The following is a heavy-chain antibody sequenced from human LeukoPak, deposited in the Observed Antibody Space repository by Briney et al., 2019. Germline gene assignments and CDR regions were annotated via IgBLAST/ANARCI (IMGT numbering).Heavy chain of an antibody. CDR2: IYPGDSDT. D-gene: IGHD6-19*01. V-gene: IGHV5-51*01. Sequence: GESPKISCKASGYSFTNYWIGWVRQMPGKGLECMGIIYPGDSDTRYSPSFQGQVTISADKSISIAYLQWSSLKASDTAIYYCARLGGKYTSGHLSINWLDPWGQGTLVTVSS. CDR1: GYSFTNYW. J-gene: IGHJ5*02. CDR3: ARLGGKYTSGHLSINWLDP.